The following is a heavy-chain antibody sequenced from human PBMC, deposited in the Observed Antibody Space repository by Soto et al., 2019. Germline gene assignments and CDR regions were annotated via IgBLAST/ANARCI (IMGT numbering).Heavy chain of an antibody. CDR2: IIPVLGPA. V-gene: IGHV1-69*06. CDR1: GGTYNTFA. CDR3: VRAAKRYFDY. Sequence: QVQLVQAGAEVKKPGSSVKVSCKASGGTYNTFAISWVRQAPGQGLEWMGGIIPVLGPAFYAQKFQGRVTITADKSTTTASLELTSLRSEDTAVYYCVRAAKRYFDYWGQGTLVTVSS. J-gene: IGHJ4*02.